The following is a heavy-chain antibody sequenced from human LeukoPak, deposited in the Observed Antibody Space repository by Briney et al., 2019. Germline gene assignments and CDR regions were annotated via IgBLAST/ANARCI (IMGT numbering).Heavy chain of an antibody. V-gene: IGHV1-46*01. J-gene: IGHJ4*02. Sequence: ASVKVSCKASGYTFTNYWVRWVRQAPGQGLEWMGVINPSGGNTNYAQKFQGRVTLTRDTSARTVYMELSSLRSEDTAFYYCARDIVGATTETFDYWGQGTLVTVSS. CDR1: GYTFTNYW. CDR3: ARDIVGATTETFDY. CDR2: INPSGGNT. D-gene: IGHD1-26*01.